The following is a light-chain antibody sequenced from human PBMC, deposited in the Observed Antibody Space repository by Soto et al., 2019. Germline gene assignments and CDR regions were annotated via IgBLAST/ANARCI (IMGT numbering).Light chain of an antibody. CDR3: CSYAGSYINYV. CDR2: DVS. V-gene: IGLV2-11*01. J-gene: IGLJ1*01. Sequence: QSALTQPRSVSGSPGQSVTISCTGTSSDVGGYNYVSWYQQHPGKAPKLMIYDVSKRPSGVPDRFSGSKSGNTASLTNSGLQAEDEADYYCCSYAGSYINYVFGTGTKVTV. CDR1: SSDVGGYNY.